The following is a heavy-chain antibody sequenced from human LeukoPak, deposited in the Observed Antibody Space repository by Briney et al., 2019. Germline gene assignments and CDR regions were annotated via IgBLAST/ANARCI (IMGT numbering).Heavy chain of an antibody. Sequence: ASVKVSCKASGYTFTSYGISWVRQAPGQGLEWRGWISAYNGNTNYAQKLQGRVTMTTDTSTSTAYMELRSLRSDDTAVYYCAREADYVWGSYRPNWFDLWGQGTLVTVSS. V-gene: IGHV1-18*01. CDR2: ISAYNGNT. CDR3: AREADYVWGSYRPNWFDL. J-gene: IGHJ5*02. CDR1: GYTFTSYG. D-gene: IGHD3-16*02.